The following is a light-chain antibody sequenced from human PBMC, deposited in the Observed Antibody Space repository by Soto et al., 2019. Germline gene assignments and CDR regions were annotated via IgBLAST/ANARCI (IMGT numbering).Light chain of an antibody. Sequence: EVVMTLSPATLSVSKRERATLSCRASQNIRSNLAWYQQKVGQAPRLLIYGALTRATGIPARFSGSGSGTEFTLTISGLQSEDFAVYYCQQYNNWRPVGQGTKVAIK. J-gene: IGKJ1*01. CDR2: GAL. CDR1: QNIRSN. V-gene: IGKV3-15*01. CDR3: QQYNNWRP.